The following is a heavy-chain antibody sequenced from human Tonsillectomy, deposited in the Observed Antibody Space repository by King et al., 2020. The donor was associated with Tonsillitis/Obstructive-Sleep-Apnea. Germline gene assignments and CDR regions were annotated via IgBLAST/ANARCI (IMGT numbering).Heavy chain of an antibody. CDR2: ISSSSSYT. CDR1: GFTFSDYY. D-gene: IGHD3-3*01. CDR3: ARDFEERITIFGVVIIPDAFDI. Sequence: VQLVESGGGLVKPGGSLRLSCAASGFTFSDYYMSWIRQAPGKGLEWVSYISSSSSYTNYADSVKGRFTISRDNAKNSLYLQMNSLRAEDTAVYYCARDFEERITIFGVVIIPDAFDIWGQGTMVTVSS. V-gene: IGHV3-11*06. J-gene: IGHJ3*02.